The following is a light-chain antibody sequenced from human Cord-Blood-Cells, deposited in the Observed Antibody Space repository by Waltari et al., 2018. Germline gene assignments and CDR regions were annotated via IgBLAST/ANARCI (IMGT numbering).Light chain of an antibody. J-gene: IGKJ4*01. CDR3: QKYYSTPLT. V-gene: IGKV4-1*01. CDR1: QIVLYSSNNKNY. Sequence: DIVLTQSPDSLAVSLGERAPINCKSSQIVLYSSNNKNYLAWDQQKPAQPPNVLIYGAYTRESGVPDRFSGRGSGADVTLSISSLQAEDVAVYCCQKYYSTPLTFGGGTKVEIK. CDR2: GAY.